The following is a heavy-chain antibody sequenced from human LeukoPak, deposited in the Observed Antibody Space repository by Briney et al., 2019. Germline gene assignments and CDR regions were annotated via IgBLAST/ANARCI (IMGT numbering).Heavy chain of an antibody. J-gene: IGHJ4*02. D-gene: IGHD3-16*02. CDR2: IYYSGST. CDR3: ARYIWGSYPTFEDY. Sequence: SETLSLTCTVSGGSISSYYWSWIRQPPGKGLEWIGYIYYSGSTNYNPSLKSRVTISVDTPKNNFSLKLSSVTAADTAVYYCARYIWGSYPTFEDYWGQGTLVTVSS. CDR1: GGSISSYY. V-gene: IGHV4-59*01.